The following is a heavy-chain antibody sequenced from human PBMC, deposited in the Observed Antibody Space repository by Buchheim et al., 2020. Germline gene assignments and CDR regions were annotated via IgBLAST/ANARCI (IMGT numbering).Heavy chain of an antibody. CDR2: IIPILGIA. D-gene: IGHD6-19*01. Sequence: QVQLVQSGAELKKPGSSVKVSCKASGGTFSSYTISWVRQAPGQGLEWMGRIIPILGIANYAQKFQGRVTITADKSTSTAYLEMSSLRSEDTDVYYCALTVAVAATGYFDYWGQGTL. J-gene: IGHJ4*02. V-gene: IGHV1-69*02. CDR1: GGTFSSYT. CDR3: ALTVAVAATGYFDY.